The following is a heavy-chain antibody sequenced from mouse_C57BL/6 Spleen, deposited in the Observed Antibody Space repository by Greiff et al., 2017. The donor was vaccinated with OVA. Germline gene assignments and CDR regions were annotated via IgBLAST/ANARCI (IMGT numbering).Heavy chain of an antibody. CDR1: GYTFTDYY. CDR2: INPNNGGT. V-gene: IGHV1-26*01. J-gene: IGHJ2*01. Sequence: EVQLQQSGPELVKPGASVNISCKASGYTFTDYYMNWVKQSHGKSLEWIGDINPNNGGTSYNQKFKGKATLTVDKSSSTAYMELRSLTSEDSAVYYCARNERLRRGFDYWGQGTTLTVSS. D-gene: IGHD2-2*01. CDR3: ARNERLRRGFDY.